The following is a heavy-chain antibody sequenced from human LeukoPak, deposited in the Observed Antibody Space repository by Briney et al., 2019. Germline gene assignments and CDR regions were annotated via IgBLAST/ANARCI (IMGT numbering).Heavy chain of an antibody. CDR3: ARSDILTGYHYYFDY. J-gene: IGHJ4*02. CDR2: IIPIFGTA. V-gene: IGHV1-69*13. D-gene: IGHD3-9*01. CDR1: GGTFSSYA. Sequence: ASVKVSCEASGGTFSSYAISWVRQAPGQGLEWMGGIIPIFGTANYAQKFQGRVTITADESTSTAYMELSSLRSEDTAVYYCARSDILTGYHYYFDYWGQGTLVTVSS.